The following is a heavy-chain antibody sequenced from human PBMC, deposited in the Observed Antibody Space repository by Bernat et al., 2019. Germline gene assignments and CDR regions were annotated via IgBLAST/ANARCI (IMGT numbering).Heavy chain of an antibody. D-gene: IGHD6-13*01. V-gene: IGHV4-34*01. Sequence: QVQLQQWGAGLLKPSETLSLTCAVYGGSFSGYSWTWIRQPPGKGLEWIGEISHSGRTNYNPSLKSRVTISIDTSKNQFSLSLSSVNAADTALYYCARGNMAASIFYWGQGTLITVSS. CDR1: GGSFSGYS. J-gene: IGHJ4*02. CDR3: ARGNMAASIFY. CDR2: ISHSGRT.